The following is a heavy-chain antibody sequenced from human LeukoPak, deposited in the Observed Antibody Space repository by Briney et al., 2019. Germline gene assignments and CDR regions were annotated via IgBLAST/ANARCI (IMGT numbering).Heavy chain of an antibody. V-gene: IGHV4-4*07. Sequence: SETLSLTCTVSGGSISSYYWSWIRQPAGKGLEWIGRIYTSGSTNYNPSLRSRVTISVDTSKNQFSLKLTSMTAADTAVYYCVRGRDHPDIWGQGTMVTVSS. J-gene: IGHJ3*02. CDR2: IYTSGST. CDR3: VRGRDHPDI. CDR1: GGSISSYY.